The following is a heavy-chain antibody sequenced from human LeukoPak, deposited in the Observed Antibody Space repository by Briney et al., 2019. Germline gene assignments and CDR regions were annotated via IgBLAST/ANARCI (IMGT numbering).Heavy chain of an antibody. D-gene: IGHD1-1*01. CDR3: ARGQLLADY. Sequence: ASVKVSCKTSGYTFTSYYMHWVRQAPGQGLEWMGVINPSGGSTGYAQRFQGRVTITRDTSTSTVYMELSSLRSEDTAVYYCARGQLLADYWGQGTLVTVSS. J-gene: IGHJ4*02. CDR2: INPSGGST. V-gene: IGHV1-46*01. CDR1: GYTFTSYY.